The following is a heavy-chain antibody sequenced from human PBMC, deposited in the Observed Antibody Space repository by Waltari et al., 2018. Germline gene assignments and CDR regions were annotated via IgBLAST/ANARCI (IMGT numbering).Heavy chain of an antibody. D-gene: IGHD6-13*01. CDR3: ASPGIAAVGPTFDY. CDR1: GFTVSSTY. Sequence: EVQLVESGGGLIQPGGSLRLSCAASGFTVSSTYMSWVVQAPGKGLEWVSVIYSGGSTYYADSVKGRFTISRDNSKNTLYLQMNSLRAEDTAVYYCASPGIAAVGPTFDYWGQGTLVTVSS. CDR2: IYSGGST. J-gene: IGHJ4*02. V-gene: IGHV3-53*01.